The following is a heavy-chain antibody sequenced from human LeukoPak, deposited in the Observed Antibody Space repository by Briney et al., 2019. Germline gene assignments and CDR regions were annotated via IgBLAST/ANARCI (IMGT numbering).Heavy chain of an antibody. CDR1: GFTVSSNY. CDR3: AKERNLEIAVAGTIFDY. CDR2: IYSGGST. Sequence: GGSLRLSCAASGFTVSSNYMSWVRQAPGKGLEWVSVIYSGGSTYYADSVKGRFTISGDNSKNMIYLEMNSLRAEDTAVYYCAKERNLEIAVAGTIFDYWGQGTLVTVSS. D-gene: IGHD6-19*01. V-gene: IGHV3-66*01. J-gene: IGHJ4*02.